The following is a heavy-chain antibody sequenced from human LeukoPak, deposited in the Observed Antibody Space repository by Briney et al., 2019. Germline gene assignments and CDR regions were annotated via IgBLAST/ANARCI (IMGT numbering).Heavy chain of an antibody. J-gene: IGHJ6*03. Sequence: GGSLRLSCAASGFTFSSYAMHWVRQAPGKGLEYVSAISSNGGSTYYANSVKGRFTISRDNSKNTLYLQMGSLRAEDMAVYYCARGVSHYYYMDVWGKGTTVTVPS. CDR1: GFTFSSYA. D-gene: IGHD3-10*01. V-gene: IGHV3-64*01. CDR2: ISSNGGST. CDR3: ARGVSHYYYMDV.